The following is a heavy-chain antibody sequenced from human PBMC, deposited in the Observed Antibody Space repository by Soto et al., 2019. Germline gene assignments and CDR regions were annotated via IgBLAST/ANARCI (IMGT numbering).Heavy chain of an antibody. V-gene: IGHV1-69*01. CDR3: ARSITMIVVAAFAAFDI. J-gene: IGHJ3*02. D-gene: IGHD3-22*01. Sequence: QVQLVQSGAEVKKPGSSVKVSCKASGGTFSSYAISWVRQAPGQGLEWMGGIIPIFGTANYAQKFQGRVTITADESTSTAYMELSSLRSEDTPVYYCARSITMIVVAAFAAFDIWGQGTMVTVSS. CDR2: IIPIFGTA. CDR1: GGTFSSYA.